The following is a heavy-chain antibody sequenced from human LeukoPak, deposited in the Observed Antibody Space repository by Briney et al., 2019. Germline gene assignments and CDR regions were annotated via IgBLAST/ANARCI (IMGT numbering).Heavy chain of an antibody. D-gene: IGHD2-15*01. CDR1: GFTFSSYA. CDR3: ARDRVEGGGRLGAFDI. V-gene: IGHV3-30*04. CDR2: ISYDGSNK. Sequence: GGSLRLSCAASGFTFSSYAMHWVRQAPGKGLEWVAVISYDGSNKYYADSVKGRFTISRDNAKTSLYLQMNSLRAEDTAVYYCARDRVEGGGRLGAFDIWGQGTMVTVSS. J-gene: IGHJ3*02.